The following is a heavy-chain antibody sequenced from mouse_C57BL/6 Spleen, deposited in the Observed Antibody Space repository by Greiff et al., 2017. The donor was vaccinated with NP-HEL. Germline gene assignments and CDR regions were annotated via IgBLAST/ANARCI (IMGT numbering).Heavy chain of an antibody. V-gene: IGHV14-1*01. Sequence: EVQLQQSGAELVRPGASVKLSCTASGFNIKDYYMHWVKQRPEQGLEWIGRIDPEDGDTEYAPKFQGKATMTADTSSNTAYLQLSSLTSEDTAVYYCTMVTTSHWYFDVWGTGTTVTVSS. CDR3: TMVTTSHWYFDV. CDR2: IDPEDGDT. CDR1: GFNIKDYY. J-gene: IGHJ1*03. D-gene: IGHD2-2*01.